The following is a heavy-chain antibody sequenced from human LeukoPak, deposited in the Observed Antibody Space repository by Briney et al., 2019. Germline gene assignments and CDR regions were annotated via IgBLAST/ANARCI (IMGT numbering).Heavy chain of an antibody. CDR1: GGSFSGYY. CDR2: INHRGST. Sequence: SETLSLTCAVYGGSFSGYYWSWIRQPPGKGLEWIGEINHRGSTNYNPSLKSRVTISLDTSKNQFSLKLSSVTAADTAVYYCARQNVVRGVSFFAFDYWGQGTLVTVSS. J-gene: IGHJ4*02. V-gene: IGHV4-34*01. D-gene: IGHD3-10*01. CDR3: ARQNVVRGVSFFAFDY.